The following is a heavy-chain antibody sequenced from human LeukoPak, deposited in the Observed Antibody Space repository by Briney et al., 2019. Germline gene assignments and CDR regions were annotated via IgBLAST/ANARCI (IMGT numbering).Heavy chain of an antibody. Sequence: TLSLTCTVSGGSINSGSYYWSWIRQPAGKGLEWIGRIDTSGSTNYNPSLKSRVTISVDTSKNQFSLKLNSVTAADTAVYYCAREGGYSYGDAPLHFDYWGQGTLVTVSS. CDR2: IDTSGST. V-gene: IGHV4-61*02. J-gene: IGHJ4*02. D-gene: IGHD5-18*01. CDR1: GGSINSGSYY. CDR3: AREGGYSYGDAPLHFDY.